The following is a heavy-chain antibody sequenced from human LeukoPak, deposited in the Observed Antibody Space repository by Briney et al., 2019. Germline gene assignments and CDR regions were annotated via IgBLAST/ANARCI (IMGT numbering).Heavy chain of an antibody. CDR3: ARGRDPTYYDFWSGYRGVYFDY. CDR1: GGSFSGYY. CDR2: INHSGST. Sequence: SETLSLTCAVYGGSFSGYYWSWIRQPPGKGLEWIGEINHSGSTNYNPSLKSRVTISVDTSKNQFSLKLSSVTAADTAVYYCARGRDPTYYDFWSGYRGVYFDYWGQGTLVTVPS. V-gene: IGHV4-34*01. D-gene: IGHD3-3*01. J-gene: IGHJ4*02.